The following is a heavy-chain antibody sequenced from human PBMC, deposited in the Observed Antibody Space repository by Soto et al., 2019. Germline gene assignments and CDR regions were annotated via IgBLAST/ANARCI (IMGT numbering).Heavy chain of an antibody. CDR2: IYYSGST. CDR3: ARQGGYDIFDS. V-gene: IGHV4-59*08. CDR1: GGSISSYY. D-gene: IGHD3-9*01. J-gene: IGHJ4*02. Sequence: SETLSLTCTVSGGSISSYYWSWIRQPPGKGLEWIGYIYYSGSTNYNPSLKSRVTISVDTSKNQFSLKLSSVTAADTAVYYCARQGGYDIFDSWGQGTLVTVSS.